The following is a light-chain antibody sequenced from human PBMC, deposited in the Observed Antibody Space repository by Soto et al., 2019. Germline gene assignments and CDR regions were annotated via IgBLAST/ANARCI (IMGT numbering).Light chain of an antibody. V-gene: IGKV3-20*01. CDR2: DAS. CDR3: QQYGSSPRT. CDR1: QSLSSGY. J-gene: IGKJ5*01. Sequence: EIVLTQSPGTLSLSPGERVTLSCRASQSLSSGYLAWYQQKFGQAPRLLIYDASSRAAGIPDRFSGSGSGTDFILTISRLEPGDFAVYYCQQYGSSPRTFGQGTRLDI.